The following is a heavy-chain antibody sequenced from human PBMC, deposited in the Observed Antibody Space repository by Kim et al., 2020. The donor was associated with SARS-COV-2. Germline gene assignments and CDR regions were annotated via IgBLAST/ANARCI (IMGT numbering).Heavy chain of an antibody. CDR3: ARQGITMVRGVKKNWFDP. CDR2: IYYSGST. J-gene: IGHJ5*02. V-gene: IGHV4-39*01. CDR1: GGSISSSSYY. Sequence: SETLSLTCTVSGGSISSSSYYWGWIRQPPGKGLEWIGSIYYSGSTYYNPSLKSRVTISVDTSKNQFSLKLSSVTAADTAVYYCARQGITMVRGVKKNWFDPWGQGTLVTVSS. D-gene: IGHD3-10*01.